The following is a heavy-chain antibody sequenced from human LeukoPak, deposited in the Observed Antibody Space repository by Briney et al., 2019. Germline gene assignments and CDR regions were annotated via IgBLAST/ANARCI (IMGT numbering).Heavy chain of an antibody. D-gene: IGHD4/OR15-4a*01. CDR2: ISGSDDST. CDR3: AKNDYGDY. V-gene: IGHV3-23*01. Sequence: PGGSLRLSCVASGFTLSTYAMNWVRQAPGKGLEWASGISGSDDSTYYADSVKGRFTISRDNSRNTLYLQMNSLRVEDTAVYYCAKNDYGDYWGQGTPVTVSS. CDR1: GFTLSTYA. J-gene: IGHJ4*02.